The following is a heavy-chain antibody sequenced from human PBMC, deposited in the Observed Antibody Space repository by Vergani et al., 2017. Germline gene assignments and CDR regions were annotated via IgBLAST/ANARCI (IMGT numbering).Heavy chain of an antibody. CDR2: SYWDDDK. J-gene: IGHJ4*02. V-gene: IGHV2-5*02. D-gene: IGHD6-13*01. CDR3: AHTSYSSSWFTLDY. Sequence: QITLKESGPTLVKPTQTLTLTCTFSGFSLSTSGVGVGWIRQPPGKALEWLALSYWDDDKRDSPSLESRLTITKDTSKNQVVLTMTNMDPVDTATYYCAHTSYSSSWFTLDYWGQGTLVTVSS. CDR1: GFSLSTSGVG.